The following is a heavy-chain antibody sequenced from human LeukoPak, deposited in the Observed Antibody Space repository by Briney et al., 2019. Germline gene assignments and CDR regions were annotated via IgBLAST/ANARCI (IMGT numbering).Heavy chain of an antibody. CDR2: IYPGDSDT. CDR3: ARQVRTGYDILTGRGYYYMDV. Sequence: GESLKISCKGSGYSFTSYWIGWVRQMPGKGLEWMGIIYPGDSDTRYSPSLQGQVTISADKSISTAYLQWSSLKASDTAMYYCARQVRTGYDILTGRGYYYMDVWGKGTTVTVSS. CDR1: GYSFTSYW. V-gene: IGHV5-51*01. J-gene: IGHJ6*03. D-gene: IGHD3-9*01.